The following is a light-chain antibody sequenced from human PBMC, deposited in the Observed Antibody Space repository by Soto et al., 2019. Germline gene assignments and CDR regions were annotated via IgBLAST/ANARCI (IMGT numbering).Light chain of an antibody. CDR2: GAS. J-gene: IGKJ2*01. CDR3: QQYGSSFRYT. Sequence: EIVLTQSPGTLSLSPGERATLSCRASQSVNGNYLTWYQQKPGQAHRLLIYGASSRATGIPDRFSGRGSGTDFTLTISRLEPEDFAVYYCQQYGSSFRYTFGQGTKLDIK. V-gene: IGKV3-20*01. CDR1: QSVNGNY.